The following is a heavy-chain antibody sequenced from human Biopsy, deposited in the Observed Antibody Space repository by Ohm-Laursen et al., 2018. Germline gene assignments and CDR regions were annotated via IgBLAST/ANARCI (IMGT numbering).Heavy chain of an antibody. CDR3: ARDYDTSGYYYVS. V-gene: IGHV4-39*01. D-gene: IGHD3-22*01. CDR1: GGSISNNNYY. CDR2: IFYRGST. J-gene: IGHJ5*02. Sequence: GTLSLTRTVSGGSISNNNYYWGWIRQPPGKGLEWIGSIFYRGSTHYKPSLKSRVTISVDTSMNQFSLKMNSVTAADTAVYYCARDYDTSGYYYVSWGQGTLVTVSS.